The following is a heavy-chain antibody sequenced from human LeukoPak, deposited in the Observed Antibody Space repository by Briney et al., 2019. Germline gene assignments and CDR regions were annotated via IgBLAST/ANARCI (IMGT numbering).Heavy chain of an antibody. J-gene: IGHJ4*02. CDR3: PRDIAPSMIVVAPAFNY. V-gene: IGHV1-18*01. D-gene: IGHD3-22*01. CDR1: GYTFTSYG. Sequence: ASVKVSCKASGYTFTSYGISWVRQAPGQGLEWMGWISAYNGNTNYAQKLQGRVTMTTDTSTSTAYMELRSLRSDDPAVYYRPRDIAPSMIVVAPAFNYWGQGTLVTVPS. CDR2: ISAYNGNT.